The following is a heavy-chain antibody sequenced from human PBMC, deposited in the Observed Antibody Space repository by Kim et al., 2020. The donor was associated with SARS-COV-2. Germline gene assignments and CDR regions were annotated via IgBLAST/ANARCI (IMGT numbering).Heavy chain of an antibody. CDR1: GFTFDDYA. CDR2: ISWNSGSI. Sequence: GGSLRLSCAASGFTFDDYAMHWVRQAPGKGLEWVSGISWNSGSIGYADSVKGRFTISRDNAKNSLYLQMNSLRAEDTALYYCAKGTDYGQGLFDYWGQGTLVTVSS. V-gene: IGHV3-9*01. CDR3: AKGTDYGQGLFDY. J-gene: IGHJ4*02. D-gene: IGHD4-17*01.